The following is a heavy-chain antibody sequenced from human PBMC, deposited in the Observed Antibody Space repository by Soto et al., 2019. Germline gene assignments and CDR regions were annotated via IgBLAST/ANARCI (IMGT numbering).Heavy chain of an antibody. J-gene: IGHJ4*02. CDR2: INPSGGST. V-gene: IGHV1-46*01. Sequence: QVQLVQSGAEVKKPGASAKVSCKASGYTFTSYYMHWVRQAPGQGLEWMGIINPSGGSTSYAQKFQGRVTMTRDTSTSTVYMELSSLRSEDTAVYYCARGRSITIFGVVIIGDYWGQGTLVTVSS. CDR3: ARGRSITIFGVVIIGDY. CDR1: GYTFTSYY. D-gene: IGHD3-3*01.